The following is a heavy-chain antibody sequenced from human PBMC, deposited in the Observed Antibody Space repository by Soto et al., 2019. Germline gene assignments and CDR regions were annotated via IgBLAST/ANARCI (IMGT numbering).Heavy chain of an antibody. D-gene: IGHD2-21*01. CDR2: ISGSGGST. Sequence: GGALRLSFAAPGFTFSRYSISWGRQAPGEGLEWVSAISGSGGSTYYADSVKGRFTISRDNSKNTLYLQMNSLRAEDTAVYYCAKVGLFHLALRALQSFDSWGQGTLVTVSS. V-gene: IGHV3-23*01. J-gene: IGHJ4*02. CDR3: AKVGLFHLALRALQSFDS. CDR1: GFTFSRYS.